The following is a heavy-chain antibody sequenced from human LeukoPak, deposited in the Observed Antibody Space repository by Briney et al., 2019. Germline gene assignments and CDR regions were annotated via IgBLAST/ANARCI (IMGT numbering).Heavy chain of an antibody. D-gene: IGHD2-15*01. Sequence: QPGGSLRLSCAASGFTFSSHAMSWVRQAPGKGLEWVSAISGSGGSTYYADSVKGRFTISRDNSKNTLYLQMNSLRAEDTAVYYCAKSGRRGYCSGGSRCSGNHFDYWGQGTLVTVSS. V-gene: IGHV3-23*01. CDR2: ISGSGGST. CDR3: AKSGRRGYCSGGSRCSGNHFDY. CDR1: GFTFSSHA. J-gene: IGHJ4*02.